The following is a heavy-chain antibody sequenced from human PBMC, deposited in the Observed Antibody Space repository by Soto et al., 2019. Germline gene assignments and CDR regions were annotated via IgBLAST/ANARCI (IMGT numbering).Heavy chain of an antibody. D-gene: IGHD5-12*01. CDR3: ARHHGPTTSENWFEP. CDR2: ISTYSGDT. V-gene: IGHV1-18*01. J-gene: IGHJ5*02. Sequence: QVHLVQSGVEVKTPGASVKVSCQASGYTFFTYDISWVRQAPGQGLEWMGWISTYSGDTKYAQKFQGRVTMTTDTTTTTAYLELRSLRSDDTAVYYCARHHGPTTSENWFEPWGQGPLVTVSS. CDR1: GYTFFTYD.